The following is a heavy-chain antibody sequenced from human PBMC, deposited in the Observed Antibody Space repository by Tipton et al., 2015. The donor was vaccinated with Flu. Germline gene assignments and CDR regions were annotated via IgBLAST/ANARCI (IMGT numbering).Heavy chain of an antibody. J-gene: IGHJ4*02. D-gene: IGHD5-24*01. CDR2: IYPGDSDT. CDR3: VRARWLQFIGDD. V-gene: IGHV5-51*03. CDR1: GYSFINYW. Sequence: QLVQSGPEVKKPGESLKISCKASGYSFINYWIGWVRQVPGKGLEWVGIIYPGDSDTRYSPSFQGQVTISADKSISTAYLQWSSLKASDTAIYYCVRARWLQFIGDDWGQGALVTVSS.